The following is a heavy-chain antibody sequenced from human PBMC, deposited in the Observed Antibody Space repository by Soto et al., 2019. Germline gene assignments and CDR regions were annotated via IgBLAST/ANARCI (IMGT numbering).Heavy chain of an antibody. CDR1: GYTFTSYY. CDR2: INPSGGST. CDR3: ARGGGYDPLRGSYSYYGMDV. Sequence: ASVKVSCKASGYTFTSYYMHWVRQAPGQGLEWMGIINPSGGSTSYAQKYQGRVTMTRDTSTSTVYMELSSTRSEDTAMYYCARGGGYDPLRGSYSYYGMDVWGQGTRVTVSS. D-gene: IGHD5-12*01. V-gene: IGHV1-46*03. J-gene: IGHJ6*02.